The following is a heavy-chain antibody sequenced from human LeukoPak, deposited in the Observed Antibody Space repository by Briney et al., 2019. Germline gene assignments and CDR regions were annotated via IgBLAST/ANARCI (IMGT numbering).Heavy chain of an antibody. D-gene: IGHD2-2*01. J-gene: IGHJ6*04. Sequence: PSETLPLTCTVSGGSISSYYWSWIRQPPGKGLEWIGYIYYSGSTNYNPSLKSRVTISVDTSKNQFSLKLSSVTAADTAVYYCAREADIVVVPAAMDVWGKGTTVTVSS. CDR2: IYYSGST. CDR1: GGSISSYY. V-gene: IGHV4-59*12. CDR3: AREADIVVVPAAMDV.